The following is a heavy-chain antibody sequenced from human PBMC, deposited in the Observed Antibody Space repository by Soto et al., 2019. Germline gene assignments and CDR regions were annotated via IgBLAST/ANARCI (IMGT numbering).Heavy chain of an antibody. CDR1: GGSFSGYY. J-gene: IGHJ5*02. D-gene: IGHD3-9*01. Sequence: PSETLSLTCAVYGGSFSGYYWSWIRQPPGKGLEWIGEINHSGSTNYNPSLKSRVTISVDTSKNQFSLKLSSVTAADTAVYYCARGSVFSYVILTSEKSYNLFDPWGQGTLVTVSS. V-gene: IGHV4-34*01. CDR2: INHSGST. CDR3: ARGSVFSYVILTSEKSYNLFDP.